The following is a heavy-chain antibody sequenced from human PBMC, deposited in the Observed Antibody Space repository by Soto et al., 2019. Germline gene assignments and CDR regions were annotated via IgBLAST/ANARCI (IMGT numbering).Heavy chain of an antibody. CDR3: ARDDDYPDNGLEY. V-gene: IGHV3-33*01. J-gene: IGHJ4*02. CDR1: GFTFGRHG. Sequence: QVQLVESGGGVVQPGGSLRLSCAASGFTFGRHGMHWVRQAPGKGLEWVAVIGSDGARDSYADSMKGRFSISRDNGQNPLYLQINSLRVEDTAVYYCARDDDYPDNGLEYWGQGTLVTVSS. CDR2: IGSDGARD. D-gene: IGHD4-17*01.